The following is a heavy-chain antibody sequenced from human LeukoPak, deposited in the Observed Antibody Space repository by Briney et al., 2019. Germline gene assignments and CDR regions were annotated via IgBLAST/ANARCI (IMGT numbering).Heavy chain of an antibody. CDR1: ADSISNYY. V-gene: IGHV4-59*01. J-gene: IGHJ4*02. CDR3: AAEFSNEQWLDWDY. CDR2: IYNSWST. D-gene: IGHD6-19*01. Sequence: SETLSLTSSVSADSISNYYWTWLRQHPGKGLEWIGYIYNSWSTNYNTSLKSRVTISMDTSKNQFSMKLSSVTAADTAVYYCAAEFSNEQWLDWDYWGQGTLVTVSP.